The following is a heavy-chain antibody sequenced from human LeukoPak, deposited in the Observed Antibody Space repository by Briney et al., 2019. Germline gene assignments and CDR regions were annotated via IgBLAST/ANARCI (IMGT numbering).Heavy chain of an antibody. V-gene: IGHV3-7*01. D-gene: IGHD3-10*01. CDR1: GFTFSDFW. Sequence: GALRLSCAASGFTFSDFWMSWVRQAPGKGLEWVANIKNDGGEKYYVDSVKGRFTISRDNAKNSLYLHMDSLRVEDTAVYYCAREPRGVSYSAWGQGTLVTVSS. J-gene: IGHJ5*02. CDR3: AREPRGVSYSA. CDR2: IKNDGGEK.